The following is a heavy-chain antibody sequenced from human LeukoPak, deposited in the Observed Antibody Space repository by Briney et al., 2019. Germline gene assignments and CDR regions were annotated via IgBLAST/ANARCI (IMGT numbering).Heavy chain of an antibody. CDR3: AREAYCGGDCYSEVGFDAFDI. CDR2: ISYDGRNK. CDR1: GFTFSSYA. J-gene: IGHJ3*02. D-gene: IGHD2-21*02. Sequence: GGSLRLSCAASGFTFSSYAMHWVRQAPGGGVGGVAVISYDGRNKYYADSVKGRFTISRDNSKNTLYLQMNSLRAEDTAVYYCAREAYCGGDCYSEVGFDAFDIWGQGTMVTVSS. V-gene: IGHV3-30*04.